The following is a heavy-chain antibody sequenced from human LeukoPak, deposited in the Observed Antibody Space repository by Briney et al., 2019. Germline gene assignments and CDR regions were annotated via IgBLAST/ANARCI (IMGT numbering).Heavy chain of an antibody. Sequence: GASVKVSFKASGYTFTTYYIHWVRQAPGQGLEWMGVINPSGGSTTYAQMFQGRVTMTRDTSTSTVYMDLSSLRSEDTAVYYCARDCSGGSCRNFDYWGQGTLVTVSS. CDR2: INPSGGST. D-gene: IGHD2-15*01. J-gene: IGHJ4*02. CDR1: GYTFTTYY. V-gene: IGHV1-46*01. CDR3: ARDCSGGSCRNFDY.